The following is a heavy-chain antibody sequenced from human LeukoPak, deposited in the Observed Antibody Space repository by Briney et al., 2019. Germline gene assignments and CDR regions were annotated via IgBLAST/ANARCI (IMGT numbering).Heavy chain of an antibody. J-gene: IGHJ4*02. D-gene: IGHD1-1*01. Sequence: GRSLRLSCAASGFTFSSYAMHWVRQAPGKGLEWVAVISYDGSNKYYADSVKGRFTISRDNSKNTLYLLMNSLRAEDTAVYYCARWAVLAGSNDYWGQGTLVTVSS. CDR3: ARWAVLAGSNDY. CDR1: GFTFSSYA. CDR2: ISYDGSNK. V-gene: IGHV3-30-3*01.